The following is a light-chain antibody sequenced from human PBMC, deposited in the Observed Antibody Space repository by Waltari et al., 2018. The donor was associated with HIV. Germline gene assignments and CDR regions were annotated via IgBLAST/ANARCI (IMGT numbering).Light chain of an antibody. V-gene: IGKV3-15*01. CDR2: GGS. CDR3: QQYNKWPWT. J-gene: IGKJ1*01. CDR1: QNIATN. Sequence: EVVMTQSPATLSVSPGERATLSCRASQNIATNLTWNQQKPGQPPRLLIFGGSTRATGIPARFSGSGSWTEFTLTISSLQSEDFAVYYCQQYNKWPWTFGQGTRVEIK.